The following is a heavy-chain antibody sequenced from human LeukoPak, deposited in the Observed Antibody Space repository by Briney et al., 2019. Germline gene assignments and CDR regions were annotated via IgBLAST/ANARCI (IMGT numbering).Heavy chain of an antibody. CDR1: GYTFTGYD. V-gene: IGHV1-18*01. Sequence: ASVKVSCKASGYTFTGYDINWVRQATGQGLEWMGWISPYNGDRRDALKFQDRVTMTTDTSTTTAYMELRSLRSDDTAVYYCARLRLGELSLGFDPWGQGTLVTVSS. CDR3: ARLRLGELSLGFDP. D-gene: IGHD3-16*02. CDR2: ISPYNGDR. J-gene: IGHJ5*02.